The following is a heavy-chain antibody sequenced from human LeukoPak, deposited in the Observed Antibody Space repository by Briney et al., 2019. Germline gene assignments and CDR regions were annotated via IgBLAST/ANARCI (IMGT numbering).Heavy chain of an antibody. Sequence: SETLSLTCAVYGGSFSGYYWSWIRQPPGKGLEWIGEINHSGSTNYNPSLKSRVTISVDTSKNQFSLKLSSVTAADTAVYYCARAVTGVVITSGYYYMDVWGKGTTVTVSS. J-gene: IGHJ6*03. CDR2: INHSGST. CDR3: ARAVTGVVITSGYYYMDV. CDR1: GGSFSGYY. D-gene: IGHD3-3*01. V-gene: IGHV4-34*01.